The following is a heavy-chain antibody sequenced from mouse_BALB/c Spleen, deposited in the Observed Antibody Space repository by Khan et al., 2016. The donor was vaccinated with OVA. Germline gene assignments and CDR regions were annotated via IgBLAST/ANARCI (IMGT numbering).Heavy chain of an antibody. D-gene: IGHD2-1*01. CDR3: TNGNYGWFAY. J-gene: IGHJ3*01. Sequence: EVELVESGGGLVEPGGSLKLSCAASGFTFSSFVMSWVRQTPEKRLEWVATISSAATYTYYPDSIKGRFTISRDNAKNTLYLHMNRLRSDDTAIYYCTNGNYGWFAYWGLGTLVTVST. V-gene: IGHV5-9-1*01. CDR1: GFTFSSFV. CDR2: ISSAATYT.